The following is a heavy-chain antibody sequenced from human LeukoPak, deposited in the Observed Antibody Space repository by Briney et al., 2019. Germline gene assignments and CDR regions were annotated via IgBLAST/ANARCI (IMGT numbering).Heavy chain of an antibody. D-gene: IGHD6-6*01. Sequence: SETLSLTCTVSGGSISSYYWSWIRQPAGKGLEWIGRIYPSGSTKYNPSLKSRVTMSVDTSKNQFSLKLGSVTAADTAVYYCATRIGGGSSYYFDYWGQGTLATVSS. CDR1: GGSISSYY. V-gene: IGHV4-4*07. J-gene: IGHJ4*02. CDR2: IYPSGST. CDR3: ATRIGGGSSYYFDY.